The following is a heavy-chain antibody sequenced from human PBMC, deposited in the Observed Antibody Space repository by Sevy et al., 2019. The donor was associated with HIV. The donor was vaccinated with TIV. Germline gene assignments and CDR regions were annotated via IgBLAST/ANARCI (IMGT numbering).Heavy chain of an antibody. D-gene: IGHD6-13*01. CDR2: ISYDGSNK. V-gene: IGHV3-30*18. CDR3: AKDEGDIAAAGTTWFDP. J-gene: IGHJ5*02. Sequence: GGSLRLSCAASGFTFSSYGMHWVRQAPGKGLEWVAVISYDGSNKYHADSVKGRFTISRDNSKNTLYLQMNSLRAEDTAVYYCAKDEGDIAAAGTTWFDPWGQGTLVTVSS. CDR1: GFTFSSYG.